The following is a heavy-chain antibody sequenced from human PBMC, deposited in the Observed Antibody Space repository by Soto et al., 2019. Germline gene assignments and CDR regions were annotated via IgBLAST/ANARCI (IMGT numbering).Heavy chain of an antibody. CDR2: IYYSGST. V-gene: IGHV4-39*01. Sequence: QLQLQESGPGLVKPSETLSLTCTVSGGSISSSRYYWGWIRQPPGKVLEWIGRIYYSGSTYYNPSLKSRVTISVDTSKNQFSLKLSSVTAADTAVYYCTNSNWFDPWGQGTLVTVSS. D-gene: IGHD3-10*01. CDR1: GGSISSSRYY. J-gene: IGHJ5*02. CDR3: TNSNWFDP.